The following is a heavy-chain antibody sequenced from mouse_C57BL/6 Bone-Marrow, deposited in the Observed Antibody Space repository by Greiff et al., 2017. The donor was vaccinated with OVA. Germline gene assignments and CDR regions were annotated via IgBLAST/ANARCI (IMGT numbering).Heavy chain of an antibody. CDR3: ARRDGSSYGWLAY. CDR2: IDTNSGGT. CDR1: GYTFTRYW. Sequence: VQLQQPGAELVKPGASVKLSCKASGYTFTRYWMHWVKQRPGRGLEWIGRIDTNSGGTKYNEMFTSTATLTVDKPSSTAYMQLSSLTSEDSAVYYCARRDGSSYGWLAYWGQGTLVTVSA. V-gene: IGHV1-72*01. J-gene: IGHJ3*01. D-gene: IGHD1-1*01.